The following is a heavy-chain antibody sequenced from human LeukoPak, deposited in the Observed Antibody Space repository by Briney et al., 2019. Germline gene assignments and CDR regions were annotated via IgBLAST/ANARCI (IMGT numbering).Heavy chain of an antibody. J-gene: IGHJ5*02. CDR1: GFTFSNYA. D-gene: IGHD1-26*01. Sequence: PGGSLRLSCAASGFTFSNYAMTWVRQAPGNAPEWVSAISDGSGSTYYADSVKGRLTMSRDNSKNTLYLQMNSLRVEDTAVYYCAIEPSSGRDKGRPWGQGTLATVSS. CDR3: AIEPSSGRDKGRP. CDR2: ISDGSGST. V-gene: IGHV3-23*01.